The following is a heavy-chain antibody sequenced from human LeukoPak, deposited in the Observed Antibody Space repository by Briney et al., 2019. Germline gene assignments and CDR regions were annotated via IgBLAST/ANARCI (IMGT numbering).Heavy chain of an antibody. D-gene: IGHD3-10*01. CDR1: GFIFSRYS. CDR3: ERDWRVRGVIIPVTLY. Sequence: PGRSLRLSCAACGFIFSRYSIHWVRQAPGKGLEWVAVISYDGSNKYYADSVKGRFTISRDNSKNTLYLQMNSLRAEDTAVYYCERDWRVRGVIIPVTLYWVQGTLVTVSS. CDR2: ISYDGSNK. V-gene: IGHV3-30-3*01. J-gene: IGHJ4*02.